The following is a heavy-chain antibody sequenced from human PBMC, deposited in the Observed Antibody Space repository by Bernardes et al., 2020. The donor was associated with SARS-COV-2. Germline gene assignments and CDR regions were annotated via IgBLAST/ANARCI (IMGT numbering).Heavy chain of an antibody. CDR3: AREEGIRYSGSYHYYGMDV. CDR1: GFTLSTHW. CDR2: INKDGSRT. V-gene: IGHV3-74*01. D-gene: IGHD1-26*01. Sequence: GSMRLSCAASGFTLSTHWMHWVRQAPGKGLVWVSRINKDGSRTNDADSVKGRFTISRDNAKNTLYLQMNSLRAEDTAVYYCAREEGIRYSGSYHYYGMDVWGQGTTVTVSS. J-gene: IGHJ6*02.